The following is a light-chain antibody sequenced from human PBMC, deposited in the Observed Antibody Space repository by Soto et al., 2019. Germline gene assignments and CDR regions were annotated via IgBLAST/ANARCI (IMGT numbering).Light chain of an antibody. CDR2: GAS. CDR3: QQYNDWPSWT. Sequence: EIVMTQSPATLSVSPGERATLSCRASQSVSSNLAWYQQKPGQAPRLLIYGASTRATGFPAMFSGSGSATEFPLTLSSLQSEDLAVYYCQQYNDWPSWTFGQGTKVEIK. J-gene: IGKJ1*01. CDR1: QSVSSN. V-gene: IGKV3-15*01.